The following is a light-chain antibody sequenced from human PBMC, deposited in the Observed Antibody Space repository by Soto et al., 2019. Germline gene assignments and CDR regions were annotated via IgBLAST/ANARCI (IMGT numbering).Light chain of an antibody. CDR3: SSYTSSSPDV. Sequence: QSALTQPASVSGSPGQSITISCTGTRSDVGGYNYVSWYQQHPGKAPKLMIYEVSNRPSGVSNRFSGSKSGNTASLTISGLQAEDEADYYCSSYTSSSPDVFGTGTKLTVL. V-gene: IGLV2-14*01. CDR2: EVS. CDR1: RSDVGGYNY. J-gene: IGLJ1*01.